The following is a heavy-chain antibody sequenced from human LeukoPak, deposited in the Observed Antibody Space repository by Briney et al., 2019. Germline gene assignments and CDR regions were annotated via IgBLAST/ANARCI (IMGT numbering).Heavy chain of an antibody. Sequence: PSETLSLTCAVYGGSFSGYYWSWIRQPPGKGLEWIGEINHSGSTNYNPSLKSRVTMSVDKSKNQFSLKLNSVTAADTAVYYCVNHVATIRKFDYWGHGALVTVSS. V-gene: IGHV4-34*01. D-gene: IGHD5-12*01. CDR2: INHSGST. J-gene: IGHJ4*01. CDR1: GGSFSGYY. CDR3: VNHVATIRKFDY.